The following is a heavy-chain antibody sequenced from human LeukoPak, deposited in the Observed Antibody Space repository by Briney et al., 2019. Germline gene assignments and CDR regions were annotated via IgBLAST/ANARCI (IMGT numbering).Heavy chain of an antibody. D-gene: IGHD3-22*01. Sequence: NSSETLSLTCTVSGDSISSSSYYWGWIRQAPGKGLEWIGSIYYSGNTYYNPSLKSRVTISVDTSKKQLSLKLSSVTAADTAVYYCASRDYYDSSAYYYAYWGQGTLVTVSS. CDR2: IYYSGNT. CDR1: GDSISSSSYY. V-gene: IGHV4-39*01. CDR3: ASRDYYDSSAYYYAY. J-gene: IGHJ4*02.